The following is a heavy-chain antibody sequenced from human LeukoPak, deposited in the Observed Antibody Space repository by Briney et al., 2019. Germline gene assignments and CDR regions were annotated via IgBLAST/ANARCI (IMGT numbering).Heavy chain of an antibody. CDR2: ISKTSTYI. D-gene: IGHD3-10*01. J-gene: IGHJ4*02. V-gene: IGHV3-21*01. CDR1: GFNLRTYG. Sequence: GGSLRLSCEVSGFNLRTYGMNWVRRAPGKGLEWVSSISKTSTYIYYADSVKGRFTISRDNANNTLYLQMDSLGAEDTAVYYCARGSGVHFWGQGTLVIVSS. CDR3: ARGSGVHF.